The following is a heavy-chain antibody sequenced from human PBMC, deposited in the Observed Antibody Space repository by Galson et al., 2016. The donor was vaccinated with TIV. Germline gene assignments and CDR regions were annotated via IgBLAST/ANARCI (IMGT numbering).Heavy chain of an antibody. Sequence: SLRLSCAASGFTFSNNDMHWVRQATGKGLEWVSGIGTAGDTYYEGSVKGRFTISRDTSKNTLYLQMNSLRADDTAVYYCARSRSKAGTTDPDSWGQGTLVTVSS. J-gene: IGHJ5*02. CDR1: GFTFSNND. D-gene: IGHD1-1*01. CDR2: IGTAGDT. CDR3: ARSRSKAGTTDPDS. V-gene: IGHV3-13*01.